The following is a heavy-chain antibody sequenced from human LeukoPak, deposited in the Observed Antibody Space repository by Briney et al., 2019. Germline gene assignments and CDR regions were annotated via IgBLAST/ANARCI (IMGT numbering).Heavy chain of an antibody. CDR2: IIPIFGTA. D-gene: IGHD5-12*01. J-gene: IGHJ6*02. CDR3: ARRRLIVANLSPYYYYYYGMDV. V-gene: IGHV1-69*13. Sequence: GASVKVSCKASGGTFISYAISWVRQAPGQGLEWMGGIIPIFGTANYAQKFQGRVTITADESTSTAYMELSSLRSEDTAVYYCARRRLIVANLSPYYYYYYGMDVWGQGTTVTVSS. CDR1: GGTFISYA.